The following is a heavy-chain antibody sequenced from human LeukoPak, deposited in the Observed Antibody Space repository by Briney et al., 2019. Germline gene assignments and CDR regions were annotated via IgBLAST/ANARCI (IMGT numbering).Heavy chain of an antibody. J-gene: IGHJ4*02. Sequence: PTGRSLSLVCAASGLTFIIYSTSWVRQAPGKGLEWHTVIIGSGGSTYYAGSVKGRFTISRDNSKNTLYLQMNSLRAEDTAVYYCAKSASSGYGTFVYWGRGTVVTVSS. D-gene: IGHD3-22*01. CDR3: AKSASSGYGTFVY. CDR2: IIGSGGST. V-gene: IGHV3-23*01. CDR1: GLTFIIYS.